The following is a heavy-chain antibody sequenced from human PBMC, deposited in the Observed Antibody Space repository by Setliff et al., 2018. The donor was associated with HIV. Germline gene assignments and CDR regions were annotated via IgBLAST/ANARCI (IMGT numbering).Heavy chain of an antibody. CDR1: GFTFSSYT. CDR2: ISSSGEYA. D-gene: IGHD1-1*01. J-gene: IGHJ4*02. V-gene: IGHV3-64*04. Sequence: QTGGSLRLSCAASGFTFSSYTMNWIRQAPGKGPEGISWISSSGEYADYADSVRGRFTISRDNSKNTLYLEVDSLRPEDTAVYYCASARIPTGGTSTSFDFWGQGALVTVSS. CDR3: ASARIPTGGTSTSFDF.